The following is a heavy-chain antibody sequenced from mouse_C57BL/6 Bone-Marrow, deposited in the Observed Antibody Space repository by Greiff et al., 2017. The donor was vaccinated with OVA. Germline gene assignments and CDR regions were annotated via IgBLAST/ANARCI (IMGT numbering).Heavy chain of an antibody. V-gene: IGHV1-76*01. CDR2: IYPGSGNT. J-gene: IGHJ2*01. Sequence: QVQLQQSGAELVRPGASVKLSCKASGYTFTDYYINWVKQRPGQGLEWIARIYPGSGNTYYNEKFKGKATLTAEKSSSTAYMQLSSLTSEDSAVYFCARSDNLLLQHSDYWGQGTTLTVSS. D-gene: IGHD1-1*01. CDR3: ARSDNLLLQHSDY. CDR1: GYTFTDYY.